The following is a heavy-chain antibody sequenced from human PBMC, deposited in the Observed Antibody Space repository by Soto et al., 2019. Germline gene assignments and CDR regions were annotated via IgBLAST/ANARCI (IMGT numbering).Heavy chain of an antibody. CDR1: GGSFSGYY. CDR3: AEGGLEVLRSFDWVFPRRAFDI. J-gene: IGHJ3*02. CDR2: INHSGST. Sequence: QVQLQQWGAGLLKPSETLSLTCAVYGGSFSGYYWSWIRQPPGKGLEWIGEINHSGSTNYNPSLKSRVTILVDTSKDQFSLKQSSVTASDTAVYYCAEGGLEVLRSFDWVFPRRAFDIWGQGTMVTVSS. D-gene: IGHD3-9*01. V-gene: IGHV4-34*01.